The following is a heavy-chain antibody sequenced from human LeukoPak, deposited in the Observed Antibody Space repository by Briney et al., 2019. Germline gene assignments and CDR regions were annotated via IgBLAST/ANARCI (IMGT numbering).Heavy chain of an antibody. CDR1: GFTVSSNY. V-gene: IGHV3-66*01. CDR3: ANGRLFKGLLNY. J-gene: IGHJ4*02. Sequence: SGGSLRLSCAASGFTVSSNYMSWVRQAPGKGLEWVSVIYSGGSTYYADSVKGRFTVSRDNSKNTLYLQMNSLRAEDTAIYYCANGRLFKGLLNYWGQGTLVTVSS. CDR2: IYSGGST. D-gene: IGHD3-22*01.